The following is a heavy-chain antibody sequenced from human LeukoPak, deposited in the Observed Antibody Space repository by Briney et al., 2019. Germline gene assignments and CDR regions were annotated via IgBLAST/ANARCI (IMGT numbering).Heavy chain of an antibody. CDR3: ARRGKNYGSGSYFLFDY. D-gene: IGHD3-10*01. V-gene: IGHV3-33*01. CDR1: GFTFSSYG. J-gene: IGHJ4*02. Sequence: GGSLRLSCAASGFTFSSYGMHWVRQAPGKGLEWVAVIWYDGSNKYYADSVKGRFTISRDNSKNTLYLQMSSLRAEDAAIYYCARRGKNYGSGSYFLFDYWGQGTLVTVSS. CDR2: IWYDGSNK.